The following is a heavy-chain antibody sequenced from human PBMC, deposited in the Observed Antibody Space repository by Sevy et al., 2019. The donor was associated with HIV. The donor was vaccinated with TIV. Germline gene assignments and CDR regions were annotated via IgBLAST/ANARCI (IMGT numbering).Heavy chain of an antibody. D-gene: IGHD1-7*01. CDR3: ARELELEGEGTGYFDY. V-gene: IGHV1-69*13. CDR1: GGTFSSYA. Sequence: ASVKVSCKASGGTFSSYAISWVRQAPGQGLEWMGGIIPIFGTANYAQKFQGRVTITADESTSTAYMELSSLRSEDTAVYYWARELELEGEGTGYFDYWGQGTLVTVSS. CDR2: IIPIFGTA. J-gene: IGHJ4*02.